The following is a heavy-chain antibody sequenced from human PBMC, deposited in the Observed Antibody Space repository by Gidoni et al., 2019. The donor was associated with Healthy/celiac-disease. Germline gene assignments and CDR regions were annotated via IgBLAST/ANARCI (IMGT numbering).Heavy chain of an antibody. Sequence: EVQLVESGGGLVQPGGSLRPPRSASGFPFSSYAMNWVRQAPGKGLEYVSAISSNGGSTYYADSVKGRFTISRDNSKNTLYLQISSLRAEDTAVYYCVKDGAAAGTVLLVHFDYWGQGTLVTVSS. CDR2: ISSNGGST. V-gene: IGHV3-64D*08. CDR3: VKDGAAAGTVLLVHFDY. CDR1: GFPFSSYA. J-gene: IGHJ4*02. D-gene: IGHD6-13*01.